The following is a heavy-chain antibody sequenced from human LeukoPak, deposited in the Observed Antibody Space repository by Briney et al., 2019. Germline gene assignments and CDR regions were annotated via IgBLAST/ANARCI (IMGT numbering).Heavy chain of an antibody. CDR1: GGSISSYY. CDR2: IYYSGST. D-gene: IGHD3-22*01. V-gene: IGHV4-59*01. CDR3: ARVTGYVIEDYFDY. J-gene: IGHJ4*02. Sequence: SETLSLTCTVSGGSISSYYWSWIRQPPGKGLEWIGYIYYSGSTNYNPSLKSRVTISVDTSKNQFSLKLRPVTAADTAVYYCARVTGYVIEDYFDYWGQGTLVTVSS.